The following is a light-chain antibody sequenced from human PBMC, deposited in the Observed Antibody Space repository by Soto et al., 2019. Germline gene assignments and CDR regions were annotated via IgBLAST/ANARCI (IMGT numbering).Light chain of an antibody. CDR2: EVN. V-gene: IGLV2-11*01. Sequence: QSALTQPRSVSGSPGQSVTVSCTAASSDVGAFHYVSWYQQHPGKAPKVLIYEVNKRPSGVPDRFSGSKSGSTASLTVSGLQAEDEAEYYCSSYAVTNIFVFGTGTKLTVL. CDR1: SSDVGAFHY. J-gene: IGLJ1*01. CDR3: SSYAVTNIFV.